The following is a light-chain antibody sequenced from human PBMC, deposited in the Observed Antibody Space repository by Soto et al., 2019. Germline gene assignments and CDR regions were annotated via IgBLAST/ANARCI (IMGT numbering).Light chain of an antibody. Sequence: DIQISQSQSSLSASVVDRVTITRRASQSISTWLAWYQQKPNKAPKSLISGASNLEGGVPSRFSGSGSGTDFTLTISTLQPADFATYYCQQFNSYPRTFCRGTKVDI. V-gene: IGKV1D-16*01. CDR2: GAS. J-gene: IGKJ4*02. CDR1: QSISTW. CDR3: QQFNSYPRT.